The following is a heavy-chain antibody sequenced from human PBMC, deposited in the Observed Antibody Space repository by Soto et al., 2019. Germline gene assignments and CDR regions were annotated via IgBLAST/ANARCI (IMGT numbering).Heavy chain of an antibody. CDR3: ARDVGVNDNGDYVYY. CDR1: GYTFTNYG. D-gene: IGHD4-17*01. V-gene: IGHV1-18*01. Sequence: QGHLVQSGAEVKKPGASVTVSCKASGYTFTNYGISWVRQAPGQGLEWMGWISGYNGNTKYAPQSQGRVSLTSDPSTSTSYIQLRSLSSDDTAVYYCARDVGVNDNGDYVYYWGQGTLVTVSS. CDR2: ISGYNGNT. J-gene: IGHJ4*02.